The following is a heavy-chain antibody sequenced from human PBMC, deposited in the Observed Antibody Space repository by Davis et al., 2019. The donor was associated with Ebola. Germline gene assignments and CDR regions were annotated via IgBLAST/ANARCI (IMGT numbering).Heavy chain of an antibody. CDR1: GGTFSSYA. CDR2: ISAYNGNT. Sequence: ASVKVSCKASGGTFSSYAISWVRQAPGQGLEWMGWISAYNGNTNYAQKLQGRVTMTTDTSTSTAYMELRSLRSDDTAVYYCARELAIYYYYMDVWGKGTTVTVSS. V-gene: IGHV1-18*01. D-gene: IGHD6-6*01. J-gene: IGHJ6*03. CDR3: ARELAIYYYYMDV.